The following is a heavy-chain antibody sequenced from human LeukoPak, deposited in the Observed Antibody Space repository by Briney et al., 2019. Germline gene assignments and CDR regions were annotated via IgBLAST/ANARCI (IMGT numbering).Heavy chain of an antibody. Sequence: GGSLRLSCAASGFTFDDYAMHWVRQAPGKGLEWVSGISWNSGSIGYADSVEGRFTISRDNAKNSLYLQMSSLRGEDTALYYCAKDRRNDFGYWGQGTLVTVSS. CDR2: ISWNSGSI. J-gene: IGHJ4*02. V-gene: IGHV3-9*01. CDR3: AKDRRNDFGY. D-gene: IGHD1-14*01. CDR1: GFTFDDYA.